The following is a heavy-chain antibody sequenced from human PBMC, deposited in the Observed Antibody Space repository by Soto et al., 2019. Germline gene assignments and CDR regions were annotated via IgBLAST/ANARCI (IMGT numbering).Heavy chain of an antibody. D-gene: IGHD3-10*01. V-gene: IGHV3-21*02. J-gene: IGHJ6*02. CDR2: ISSVSSYI. CDR3: ARDIGNYYGMDV. Sequence: EVQLVESGGGLVKPGGSLRLSCAASGFTFSDYTMNWVRQAPGKGLEWVSSISSVSSYIYYADSVKGRFTISRDNAKNSLWLQMNTLRAEDTAVYYCARDIGNYYGMDVWGQGTTVTVSS. CDR1: GFTFSDYT.